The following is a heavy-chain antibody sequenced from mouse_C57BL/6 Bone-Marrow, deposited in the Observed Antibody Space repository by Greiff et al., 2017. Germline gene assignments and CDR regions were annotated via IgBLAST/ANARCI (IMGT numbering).Heavy chain of an antibody. CDR2: MHPNGGSP. CDR3: VRSYDYDDYTIYY. D-gene: IGHD2-4*01. CDR1: GYTFTNYW. Sequence: QVQLQQSGAELVKPGASVKLSCKASGYTFTNYWMHWVKQRPGQGLEWIGMMHPNGGSPDYNEKFKSEATLSVDKSSRTAYMALSSLTSEDSAVYYVVRSYDYDDYTIYYWGQGTSVTVSS. J-gene: IGHJ4*01. V-gene: IGHV1-64*01.